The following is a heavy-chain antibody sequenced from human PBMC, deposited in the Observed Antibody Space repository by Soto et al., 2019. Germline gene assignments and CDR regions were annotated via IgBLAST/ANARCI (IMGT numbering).Heavy chain of an antibody. Sequence: SETRSLTWTVSGGSITSSYYWGWSRQPPGKGLEWIGSIYYSGSTYYNPSLKSRVTISVDTSKNQFSLKLSSVTAADTAVYYCATIPATTILTDYWGQGTLVTVS. CDR1: GGSITSSYY. D-gene: IGHD2-2*02. J-gene: IGHJ4*02. V-gene: IGHV4-39*01. CDR3: ATIPATTILTDY. CDR2: IYYSGST.